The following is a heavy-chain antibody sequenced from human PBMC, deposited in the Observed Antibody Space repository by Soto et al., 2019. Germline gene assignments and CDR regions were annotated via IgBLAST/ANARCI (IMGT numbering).Heavy chain of an antibody. CDR1: GGSISSGDYY. CDR3: ATKAPYCSGGSCLKHHFDY. Sequence: SETLSLTCTVSGGSISSGDYYWSWIRQPPGKGLEWIGYIYYSGSTYYNPSLKSRVTISVDTSKNQFSLKLSSVTAADTAVYYCATKAPYCSGGSCLKHHFDYWGQGTLVTVSS. J-gene: IGHJ4*02. V-gene: IGHV4-30-4*01. CDR2: IYYSGST. D-gene: IGHD2-15*01.